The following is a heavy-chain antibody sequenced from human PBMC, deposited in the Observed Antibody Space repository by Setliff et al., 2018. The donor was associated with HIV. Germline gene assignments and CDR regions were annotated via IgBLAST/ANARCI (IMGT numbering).Heavy chain of an antibody. CDR3: ARAIGITIFGVVRDAFDI. D-gene: IGHD3-3*01. CDR1: GYTFTGYY. V-gene: IGHV1-2*02. CDR2: INPNSGGT. Sequence: ASVKVSCKASGYTFTGYYMHWVRQAPGQGLEWMGWINPNSGGTNYAQKFQGRVTMTRDTSISTAYMELSRPRSDDTAVYYCARAIGITIFGVVRDAFDIWGQGTMVTVSS. J-gene: IGHJ3*02.